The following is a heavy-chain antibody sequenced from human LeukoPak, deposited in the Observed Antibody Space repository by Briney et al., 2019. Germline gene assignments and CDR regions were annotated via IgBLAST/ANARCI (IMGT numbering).Heavy chain of an antibody. CDR1: GGSISSGSDY. J-gene: IGHJ4*02. CDR3: VRDVLEYDDF. D-gene: IGHD2/OR15-2a*01. CDR2: IYTSGST. Sequence: SQTLSLTCTVSGGSISSGSDYWSWIRQPAGKGLEWIGHIYTSGSTSYNPSLQSRVTISVDTSKHQFSLKVTSVTAADTAVYYCVRDVLEYDDFWGQGILVTVSS. V-gene: IGHV4-61*09.